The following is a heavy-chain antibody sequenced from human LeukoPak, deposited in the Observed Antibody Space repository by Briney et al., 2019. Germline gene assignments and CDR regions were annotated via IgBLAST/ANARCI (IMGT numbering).Heavy chain of an antibody. CDR3: ARVLHQLELGGDYFDY. J-gene: IGHJ4*02. CDR2: IYYSGST. CDR1: GGSISSCY. D-gene: IGHD1-7*01. V-gene: IGHV4-59*01. Sequence: SETLSLTCTVSGGSISSCYWSWIRQPPGKGLEWIGYIYYSGSTNYNPSLKSRVTISVDTSKNQFSLKLSSVTAADTAVYYCARVLHQLELGGDYFDYWGQGTLVTVSS.